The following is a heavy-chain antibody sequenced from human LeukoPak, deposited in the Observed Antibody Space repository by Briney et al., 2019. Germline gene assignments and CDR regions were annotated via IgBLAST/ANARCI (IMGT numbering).Heavy chain of an antibody. J-gene: IGHJ4*02. V-gene: IGHV5-10-1*01. CDR1: GYSFSNYW. Sequence: GESLKISCKGSGYSFSNYWINWVRQMPGKGLEWMGTIDPSDSYTNYSPSFQGHVTISADKSISTAYLQWSSLKTSDTAMYFCARLRSIAVAGIDHWGQGTLVAVSS. CDR3: ARLRSIAVAGIDH. CDR2: IDPSDSYT. D-gene: IGHD6-19*01.